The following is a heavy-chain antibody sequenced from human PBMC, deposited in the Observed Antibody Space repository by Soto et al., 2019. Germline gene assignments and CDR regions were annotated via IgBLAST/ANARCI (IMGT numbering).Heavy chain of an antibody. CDR2: ISYDGSNK. CDR3: ARFRLELRSGFDY. V-gene: IGHV3-30*03. J-gene: IGHJ4*02. Sequence: GGSLRLSCAASGFTFSSYGMHWVRQAPGKGLEWVAVISYDGSNKYYADSVKGRFTISRDNAKNSLYLQMNSLRAEDTAVYYCARFRLELRSGFDYWGQGTLVTVSS. D-gene: IGHD1-7*01. CDR1: GFTFSSYG.